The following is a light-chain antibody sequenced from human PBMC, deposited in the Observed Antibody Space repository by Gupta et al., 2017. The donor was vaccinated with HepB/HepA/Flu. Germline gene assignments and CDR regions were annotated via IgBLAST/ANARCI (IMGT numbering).Light chain of an antibody. CDR3: QHRHNWPLT. J-gene: IGKJ4*01. CDR2: DAS. CDR1: ENVDNK. Sequence: EVVLTQSPATLSLSPGERASLSCRASENVDNKLAWYHQRPGQPPTFLIYDASVRATGVPARFSGSGCGTDFTLNIDSLEPEYLGVYYCQHRHNWPLTFGGGTKVEI. V-gene: IGKV3-11*01.